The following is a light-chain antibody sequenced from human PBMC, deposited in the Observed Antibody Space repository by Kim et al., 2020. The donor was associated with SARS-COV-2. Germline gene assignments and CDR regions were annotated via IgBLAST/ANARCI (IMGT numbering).Light chain of an antibody. J-gene: IGKJ1*01. CDR3: QQYGSSPAT. Sequence: EIVFTQSPGTLSLSPGERATLSCRASQTVTSNYLAWYQQKPGQAPRLLIYGASSRATGIPDRFSGSGSGTDFTLTISRLEPEDFAVYYCQQYGSSPATFGQGTKVEIK. CDR2: GAS. V-gene: IGKV3-20*01. CDR1: QTVTSNY.